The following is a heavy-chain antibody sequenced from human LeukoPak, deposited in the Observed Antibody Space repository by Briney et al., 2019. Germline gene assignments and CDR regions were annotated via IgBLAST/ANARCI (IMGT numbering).Heavy chain of an antibody. D-gene: IGHD3-9*01. CDR1: GGSISSSSYY. V-gene: IGHV4-39*07. J-gene: IGHJ6*03. CDR3: ARARYPYMDV. CDR2: IYYSGST. Sequence: SETLSLTCTVSGGSISSSSYYWGWIRQPPGKGLEWIGSIYYSGSTYYNPSLKSRVTISVDTSKNQFSLKLSSVTAADTAVYYCARARYPYMDVWGKGTTVTVSS.